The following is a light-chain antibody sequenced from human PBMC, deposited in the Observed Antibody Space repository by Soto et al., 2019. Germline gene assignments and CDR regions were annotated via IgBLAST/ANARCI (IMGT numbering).Light chain of an antibody. CDR2: EVS. CDR1: SSDVGSYNL. J-gene: IGLJ3*02. V-gene: IGLV2-23*02. Sequence: QSVLTQPASVSGSPGQSITISCTGTSSDVGSYNLVSWYQQHPGKAPKLMIYEVSKRPSGVSNRFSGSKSGNTASLTISGLQAEDEADYYCCSYAGSSTLAFGGGT. CDR3: CSYAGSSTLA.